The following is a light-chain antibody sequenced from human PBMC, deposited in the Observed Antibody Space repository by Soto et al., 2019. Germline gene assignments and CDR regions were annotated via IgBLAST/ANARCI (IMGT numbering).Light chain of an antibody. CDR3: QQYMSYS. Sequence: DIQMTQSPSSLCASVGDRVTITCQASQDISNYLNWYQQKPGKAPKLLIYHASTLESGVPSRFSGSGSGTEFTLTISSLQPDDFATYYCQQYMSYSFGQGTKVDIK. CDR2: HAS. V-gene: IGKV1-5*01. J-gene: IGKJ1*01. CDR1: QDISNY.